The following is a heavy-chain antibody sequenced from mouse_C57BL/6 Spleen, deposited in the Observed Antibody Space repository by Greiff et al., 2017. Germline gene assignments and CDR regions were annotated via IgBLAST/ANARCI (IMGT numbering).Heavy chain of an antibody. V-gene: IGHV1-82*01. CDR2: IYPGDGDT. D-gene: IGHD1-1*01. CDR3: AGDYYGSSWDFGG. CDR1: GYAFSSYW. Sequence: VQLQESGPELVKPGASVKFSCKASGYAFSSYWMNWVKQRPGKGLEWIGRIYPGDGDTNYNEKFKGKATLTADKSSSTAYMQLSSLTSEDSAVYCCAGDYYGSSWDFGGWGTGTTVTVS. J-gene: IGHJ1*03.